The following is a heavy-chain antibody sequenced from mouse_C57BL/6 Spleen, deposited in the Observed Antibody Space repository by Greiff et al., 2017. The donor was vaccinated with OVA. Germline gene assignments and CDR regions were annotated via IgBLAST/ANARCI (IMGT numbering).Heavy chain of an antibody. CDR1: GFNIKDYY. CDR2: IDPEDGET. V-gene: IGHV14-2*01. Sequence: DVKLQESGAELVKPGASVKLSCTASGFNIKDYYMHWVKQRTEQGLEWIGRIDPEDGETKYAPKFQGKATITADTSSNTAYLQLSSLTSEDTAVYYCARGVIYYYGSSYWYFDVWGTGTTVTVSS. CDR3: ARGVIYYYGSSYWYFDV. J-gene: IGHJ1*03. D-gene: IGHD1-1*01.